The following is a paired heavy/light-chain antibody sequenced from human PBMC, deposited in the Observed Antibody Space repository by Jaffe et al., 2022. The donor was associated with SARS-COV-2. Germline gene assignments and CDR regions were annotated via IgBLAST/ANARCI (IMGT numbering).Light chain of an antibody. CDR1: SSDVGGYNY. CDR2: DVS. Sequence: QSALTQPASVSGSPGQSITISCTGTSSDVGGYNYVSWYQQHPGKAPKLMIYDVSNRPSGVSNRFSGSKSGNTASLTISGLQAEDEADYYCSSYTRSITLVIFGGGTKLTVL. CDR3: SSYTRSITLVI. V-gene: IGLV2-14*03. J-gene: IGLJ2*01.
Heavy chain of an antibody. V-gene: IGHV4-59*01. CDR3: ARTSNYYDSSGYYY. J-gene: IGHJ4*02. D-gene: IGHD3-22*01. Sequence: QVQLQESGPGLVKPSETLSLTCSVSGGSISSYSWSWIRQPPGKGLEWIGYIFYSGSTNYNPSLKSRVTISVDTSKSQFSLNLSSVTAADTAVYYCARTSNYYDSSGYYYWGQGTLVTVSS. CDR2: IFYSGST. CDR1: GGSISSYS.